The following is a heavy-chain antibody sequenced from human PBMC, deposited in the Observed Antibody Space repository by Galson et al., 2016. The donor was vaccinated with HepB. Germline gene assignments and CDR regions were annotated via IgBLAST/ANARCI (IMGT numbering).Heavy chain of an antibody. Sequence: QSGAEVKEPGESLMISCKASGYTFTTYWIGWVRQVPGRGLEWMGLIYPGESDTRYSPSFQGQVTISAYKSIDTAYLQGSNLRASDTAMYYCGRSLGPGGIDHWGQGTMIIVSS. D-gene: IGHD2-8*02. J-gene: IGHJ5*02. CDR2: IYPGESDT. CDR3: GRSLGPGGIDH. V-gene: IGHV5-51*01. CDR1: GYTFTTYW.